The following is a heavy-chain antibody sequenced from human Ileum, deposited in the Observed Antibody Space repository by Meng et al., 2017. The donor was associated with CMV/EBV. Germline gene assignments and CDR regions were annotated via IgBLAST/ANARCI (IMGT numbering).Heavy chain of an antibody. Sequence: GESLKISCATSGFTFSSCEMTWVRQAPGKGLEWVSYISISGSTIYYADSVKGRFTISRDNAKKSLYLQMNSLRDEDTAVYYCAIHERSCRGGTCYSGRDYWGQGTLVTVSS. V-gene: IGHV3-48*03. CDR2: ISISGSTI. J-gene: IGHJ4*02. D-gene: IGHD2-15*01. CDR1: GFTFSSCE. CDR3: AIHERSCRGGTCYSGRDY.